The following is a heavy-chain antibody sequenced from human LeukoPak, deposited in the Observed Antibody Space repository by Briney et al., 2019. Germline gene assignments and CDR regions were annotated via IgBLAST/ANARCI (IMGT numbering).Heavy chain of an antibody. Sequence: GGSLRLSCAASGFTFSSYEMNWVRQAPGKGLEWVSYISSSGSTIYYADSVKGRFTISRDNSKNTLYLQMNSLRAEDTAVYYCANRATVVTEDWGQGTLVTVSS. CDR2: ISSSGSTI. CDR1: GFTFSSYE. D-gene: IGHD4-23*01. J-gene: IGHJ4*02. V-gene: IGHV3-48*03. CDR3: ANRATVVTED.